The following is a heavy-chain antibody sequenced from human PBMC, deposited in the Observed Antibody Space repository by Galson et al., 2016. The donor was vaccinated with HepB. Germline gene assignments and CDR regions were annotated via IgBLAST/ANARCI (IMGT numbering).Heavy chain of an antibody. CDR2: VNSDGTKT. V-gene: IGHV3-74*01. CDR3: IRDSADFKLDY. Sequence: SLRLSCAASGFIFTDYWMHWVRQAPGKGLVWVSRVNSDGTKTTYADSVKGRFAMSRDNAKNTVYLQMDSLGVEDTAVYYCIRDSADFKLDYWGQGTLVTVSS. J-gene: IGHJ4*02. CDR1: GFIFTDYW. D-gene: IGHD6-13*01.